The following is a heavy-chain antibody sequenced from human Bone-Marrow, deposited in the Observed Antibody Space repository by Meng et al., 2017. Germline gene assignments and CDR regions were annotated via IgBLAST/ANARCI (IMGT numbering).Heavy chain of an antibody. J-gene: IGHJ6*02. D-gene: IGHD6-13*01. V-gene: IGHV3-21*01. Sequence: LSLTCAASGFTFSSYSMNWVRQAPGKGLEWVSSISSSSSYIYYADSVKGRFTISRDNAKNSLYLQMNSLRAEDTAVYYCARDRTDRYSSRGMDVWGQGTTVTVSS. CDR2: ISSSSSYI. CDR3: ARDRTDRYSSRGMDV. CDR1: GFTFSSYS.